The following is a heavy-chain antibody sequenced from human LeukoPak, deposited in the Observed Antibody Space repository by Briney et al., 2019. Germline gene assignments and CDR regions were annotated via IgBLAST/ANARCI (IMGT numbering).Heavy chain of an antibody. J-gene: IGHJ4*02. D-gene: IGHD6-19*01. V-gene: IGHV4-59*11. CDR1: GGSISPHY. CDR3: ARGGWSLDY. Sequence: SETLSLTCSVSGGSISPHYWSWIRQPPGKGLEWTGYIYYSGTTNYNPSLKSRVTISVDTSKNQFSLKLSSVTAADTAVYYCARGGWSLDYWGQGTLVTVSS. CDR2: IYYSGTT.